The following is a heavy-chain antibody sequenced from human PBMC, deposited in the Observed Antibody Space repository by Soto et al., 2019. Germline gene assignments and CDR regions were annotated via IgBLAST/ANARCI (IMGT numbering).Heavy chain of an antibody. CDR2: ISYDGSNK. Sequence: GGSLRLSCAASGFTFSSYAMHWVRQAPGKGLEWVAVISYDGSNKYYADSVKGRFTISRDNSKNTLYLQMNSLRAEDTAVYYCARDWDSTTVTTVEYGYYYYGMDVWCQGTTVTVSS. D-gene: IGHD4-4*01. V-gene: IGHV3-30-3*01. CDR3: ARDWDSTTVTTVEYGYYYYGMDV. CDR1: GFTFSSYA. J-gene: IGHJ6*02.